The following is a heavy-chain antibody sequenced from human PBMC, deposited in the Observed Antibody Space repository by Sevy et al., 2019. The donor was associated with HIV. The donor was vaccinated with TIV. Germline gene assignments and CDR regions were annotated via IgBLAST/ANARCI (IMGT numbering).Heavy chain of an antibody. V-gene: IGHV1-2*02. CDR3: ARDRVLASKNEEENWFDP. J-gene: IGHJ5*02. CDR1: GYTFTGYY. Sequence: ASVKVSCKASGYTFTGYYMHWVRQAPGQGLEWMGWINPNSGGTNYAQKFQGRVTMTRDTSISTAYMELSGLRSDDTAVYYCARDRVLASKNEEENWFDPWGQGTLVTVSS. CDR2: INPNSGGT. D-gene: IGHD3-3*01.